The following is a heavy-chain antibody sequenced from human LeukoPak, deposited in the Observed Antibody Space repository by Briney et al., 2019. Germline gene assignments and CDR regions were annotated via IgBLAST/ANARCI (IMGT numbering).Heavy chain of an antibody. D-gene: IGHD2-2*01. J-gene: IGHJ5*02. V-gene: IGHV4-39*07. CDR2: IYYSGST. Sequence: SETLSLTCTVSGGSISSSSYYWGWIRQPPGKGLEWIGSIYYSGSTYYNPSLKSRVTISVDKSKNQVSLKLSSVTAADTAVYYCARDHVVPAAQLNWFDPWGQGTLVTVSS. CDR3: ARDHVVPAAQLNWFDP. CDR1: GGSISSSSYY.